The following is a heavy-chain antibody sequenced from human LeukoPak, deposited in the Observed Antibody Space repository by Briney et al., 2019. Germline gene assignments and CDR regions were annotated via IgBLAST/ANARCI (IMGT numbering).Heavy chain of an antibody. Sequence: PGGSLRLSCAASGFIFSSFSMNWVRQAPGKGLEWVSSISSSSSYMYYADSVKGRFTTSRDNAKKSLYLQMSSLRAEDTAVYYCARDKVSVVAAIDSWGQGTLVTVSS. CDR2: ISSSSSYM. V-gene: IGHV3-21*01. CDR1: GFIFSSFS. D-gene: IGHD2-15*01. CDR3: ARDKVSVVAAIDS. J-gene: IGHJ4*02.